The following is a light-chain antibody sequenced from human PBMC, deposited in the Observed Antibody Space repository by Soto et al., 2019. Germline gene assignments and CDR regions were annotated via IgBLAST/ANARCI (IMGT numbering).Light chain of an antibody. J-gene: IGKJ3*01. CDR3: QQYGSSPLFT. Sequence: EILLTQSPGTLSLSPGEGATLSCRASQSISGSYLAWYQQKPGQAPRLLIHGASNRATDIPDRFSGAGSGTDFTLTISRLEPEDFAVYYCQQYGSSPLFTFGPGTKVDIK. V-gene: IGKV3-20*01. CDR1: QSISGSY. CDR2: GAS.